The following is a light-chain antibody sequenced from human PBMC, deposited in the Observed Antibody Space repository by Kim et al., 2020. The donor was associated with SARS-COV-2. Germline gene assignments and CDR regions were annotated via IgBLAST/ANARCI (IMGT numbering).Light chain of an antibody. Sequence: ATINCKSRQSVLDKANNKNYLAWFQQKPGQSPKLLISWASTRESGVPDRFSGSGSGTDFTLTINSLQAADVAVYYCQQYYGTPWTFGQGTKVDIK. J-gene: IGKJ1*01. CDR3: QQYYGTPWT. CDR2: WAS. V-gene: IGKV4-1*01. CDR1: QSVLDKANNKNY.